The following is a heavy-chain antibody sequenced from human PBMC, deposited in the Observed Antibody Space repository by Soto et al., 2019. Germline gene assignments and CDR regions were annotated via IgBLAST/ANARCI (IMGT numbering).Heavy chain of an antibody. CDR3: AGGGSIVVATRCLMDV. CDR2: ICNRWTT. D-gene: IGHD3-22*01. CDR1: GGSIRSYC. V-gene: IGHV4-59*03. J-gene: IGHJ6*04. Sequence: QVQLQESGPTLVKPSETLSLTCTVSGGSIRSYCWTWIRQPPGEGLEWIGCICNRWTTNYNPPLQSVLAISMITPKSGTCSQSGTVIVSDIAFFYCAGGGSIVVATRCLMDVWGRGPTVTVSS.